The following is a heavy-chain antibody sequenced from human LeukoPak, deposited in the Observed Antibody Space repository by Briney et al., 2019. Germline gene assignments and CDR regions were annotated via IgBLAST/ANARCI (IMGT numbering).Heavy chain of an antibody. CDR2: ISDSGNT. V-gene: IGHV3-23*01. CDR1: GFTLSSYA. J-gene: IGHJ4*02. CDR3: AKAPVTTCRGAYCYPFDY. D-gene: IGHD2-21*01. Sequence: PGGSLRPSCAASGFTLSSYAMSWVHQAPGKGLEWVSAISDSGNTYHADSVKGRFTISRDSSKNTLFLQMNRLRPEDAAVYYCAKAPVTTCRGAYCYPFDYWGQGTLVTVSS.